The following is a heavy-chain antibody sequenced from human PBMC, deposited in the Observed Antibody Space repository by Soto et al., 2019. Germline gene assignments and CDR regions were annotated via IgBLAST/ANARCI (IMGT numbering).Heavy chain of an antibody. V-gene: IGHV3-23*01. J-gene: IGHJ4*02. CDR3: AKKVNSGPGSQYFDY. D-gene: IGHD3-10*01. Sequence: GGSLRLSCAAYGFTFSSYSMSWVRQAPGKGLEWVSGFRTGADDGTTYYADSVKGRFTISRDISKNTMFLQMNSLRAEDTSIYYCAKKVNSGPGSQYFDYWGQGTLVTVSS. CDR2: FRTGADDGTT. CDR1: GFTFSSYS.